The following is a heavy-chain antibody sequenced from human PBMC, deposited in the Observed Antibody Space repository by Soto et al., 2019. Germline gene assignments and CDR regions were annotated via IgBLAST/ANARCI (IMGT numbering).Heavy chain of an antibody. J-gene: IGHJ6*04. V-gene: IGHV3-33*05. D-gene: IGHD3-10*01. Sequence: PWGSRRLSCATSRFTFSTYAMHWVRQAPGKGLEWVAAMTHYVRKQNYADSVKGRFTISRDNSKNVLYLQMSSLRAADTAMYFCARGASGPETHFSSASDVWGSGTPVTVSA. CDR3: ARGASGPETHFSSASDV. CDR2: MTHYVRKQ. CDR1: RFTFSTYA.